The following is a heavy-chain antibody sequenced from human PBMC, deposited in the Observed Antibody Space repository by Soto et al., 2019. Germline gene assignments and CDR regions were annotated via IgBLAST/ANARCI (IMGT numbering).Heavy chain of an antibody. V-gene: IGHV3-33*01. J-gene: IGHJ3*02. D-gene: IGHD5-12*01. CDR3: ASRIVATIQGAFDI. CDR2: IWYDGSNK. CDR1: GFTFSSYG. Sequence: GGSLRLSCAASGFTFSSYGMHWVRQAPGKGLEWVAVIWYDGSNKYYADSVKGRFTISRDNSKNTLYLQMNSLRAEDTAVYYCASRIVATIQGAFDIWGQGKMVTVSS.